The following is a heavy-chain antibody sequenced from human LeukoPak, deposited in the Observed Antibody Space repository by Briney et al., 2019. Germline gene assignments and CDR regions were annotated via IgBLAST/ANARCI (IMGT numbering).Heavy chain of an antibody. V-gene: IGHV4-59*11. J-gene: IGHJ4*02. D-gene: IGHD1-14*01. CDR3: VRTNPWDLTYYFDY. CDR2: IFHSGST. CDR1: GGSIKSHF. Sequence: PSKTLSLTCTVSGGSIKSHFWSWVRQPPGKRLEWIGYIFHSGSTNYNPSLKSRVTISVDTSKNQFSLRLTSVTAADTAVYYCVRTNPWDLTYYFDYWGQGTLVTVSS.